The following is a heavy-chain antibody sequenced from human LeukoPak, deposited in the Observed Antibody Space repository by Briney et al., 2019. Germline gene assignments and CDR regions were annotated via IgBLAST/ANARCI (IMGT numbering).Heavy chain of an antibody. CDR1: EFTFSNYD. V-gene: IGHV3-30*02. Sequence: GGSLRLSCAASEFTFSNYDMHWVRQAPGKGLEWVAFIRYDGNNKYYADSVKGRFTISRDNSKNTLYLQMNSLRAEDTAVYYCAKDQAVGGHPLDYWGQGTLVTVSS. CDR3: AKDQAVGGHPLDY. D-gene: IGHD6-19*01. CDR2: IRYDGNNK. J-gene: IGHJ4*02.